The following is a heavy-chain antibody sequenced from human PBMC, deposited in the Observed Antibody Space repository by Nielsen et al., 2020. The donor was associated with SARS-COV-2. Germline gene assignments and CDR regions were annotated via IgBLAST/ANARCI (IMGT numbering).Heavy chain of an antibody. J-gene: IGHJ4*02. V-gene: IGHV4-59*01. CDR2: IYYSGVT. CDR3: ARGSDEGLAL. CDR1: GDSITTYY. Sequence: SETLSLTCSVSGDSITTYYWSWIRQSPGNGLEYIGYIYYSGVTNYNPSLKSRVTMSLDTSKSQIALNLSSVTAADTAVYYCARGSDEGLALWGQGTLVTVSS. D-gene: IGHD3-3*01.